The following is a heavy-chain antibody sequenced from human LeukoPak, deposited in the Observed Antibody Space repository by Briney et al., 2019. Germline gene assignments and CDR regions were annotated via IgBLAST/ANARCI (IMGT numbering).Heavy chain of an antibody. CDR3: ARDLSMGNTVLDY. CDR2: IKEDGSDK. Sequence: GGSLRLSCAASGFTFSTYWMNWVRQAPGKGLEWVATIKEDGSDKFYVDSVKGRFTISRDNAKNSLYLQMNSLRAEDTAVYYCARDLSMGNTVLDYWGQGILVTVSS. CDR1: GFTFSTYW. D-gene: IGHD4/OR15-4a*01. V-gene: IGHV3-7*01. J-gene: IGHJ4*02.